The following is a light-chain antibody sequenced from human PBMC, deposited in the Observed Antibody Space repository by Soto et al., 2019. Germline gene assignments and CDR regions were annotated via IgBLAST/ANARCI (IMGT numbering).Light chain of an antibody. V-gene: IGLV2-23*02. CDR3: CSYAGSSTLV. CDR1: SSDVGSYDL. CDR2: EVS. Sequence: SALTQPASVSGSPGQSITISCTGTSSDVGSYDLVSWYHQYPGKAPKLMIYEVSKRPSGVSNRFSGSKSDNTASLTISGLQAEDEADYYCCSYAGSSTLVFGGGTKVTVL. J-gene: IGLJ3*02.